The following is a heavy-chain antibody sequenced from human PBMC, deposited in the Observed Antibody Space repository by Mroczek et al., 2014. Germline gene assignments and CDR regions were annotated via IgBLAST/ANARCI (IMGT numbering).Heavy chain of an antibody. CDR1: GFTFSDYY. CDR3: ARGYSRTSFDI. CDR2: ISSSGSTI. Sequence: QVQLVQSGGGLVKPGGSLRLSCAASGFTFSDYYMSWIRQAPGKGLEWVSYISSSGSTIYYADSVKGRFTISRDNAKNNAKNSLYLQMNSLRAEDTAVYYCARGYSRTSFDIWGQGTMVTVSS. J-gene: IGHJ3*02. D-gene: IGHD1-26*01. V-gene: IGHV3-11*01.